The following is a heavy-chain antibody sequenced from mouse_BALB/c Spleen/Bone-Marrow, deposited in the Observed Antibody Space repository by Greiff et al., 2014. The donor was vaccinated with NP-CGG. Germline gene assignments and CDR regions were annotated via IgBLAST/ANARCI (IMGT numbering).Heavy chain of an antibody. CDR1: GFDFSRYW. J-gene: IGHJ2*01. V-gene: IGHV4-1*02. Sequence: EVQVVESGGGLVQPGGSLKLSCAASGFDFSRYWMSWVRQAPGKGLEWIGEINPDSRTINYSPSLKDKFIISRDNAKNTLYLRLNKVRSKDTALYYCARPDYYGYLNYWGQGTTLTVSS. CDR2: INPDSRTI. D-gene: IGHD1-1*01. CDR3: ARPDYYGYLNY.